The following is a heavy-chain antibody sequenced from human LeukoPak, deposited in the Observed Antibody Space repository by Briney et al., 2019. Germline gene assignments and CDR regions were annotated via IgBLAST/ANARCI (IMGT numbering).Heavy chain of an antibody. CDR3: ARPYSSGTGLSAFDI. Sequence: GGSLRLSCAASGFTFSDYYMSWIRQAPGKGLEWVSYISSSGSTIYYADSVKGRFTISRDNAENSLYLQMNSLRAEDTAVYYCARPYSSGTGLSAFDIWGQGTMVTVSS. CDR1: GFTFSDYY. CDR2: ISSSGSTI. J-gene: IGHJ3*02. V-gene: IGHV3-11*01. D-gene: IGHD6-19*01.